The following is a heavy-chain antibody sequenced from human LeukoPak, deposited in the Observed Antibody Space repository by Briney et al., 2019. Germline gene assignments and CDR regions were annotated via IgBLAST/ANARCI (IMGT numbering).Heavy chain of an antibody. CDR1: GFTFSSYS. Sequence: GGSLRLSCAASGFTFSSYSMNWVRQAPGKGLEWVSSISSSSSYIYYADSVKGRFTISRDNAKNSLYLQMNSLRAEDTAVYYCARALGIFGVVINYYGMDVWGQGTTVTVSS. D-gene: IGHD3-3*01. CDR2: ISSSSSYI. V-gene: IGHV3-21*04. CDR3: ARALGIFGVVINYYGMDV. J-gene: IGHJ6*02.